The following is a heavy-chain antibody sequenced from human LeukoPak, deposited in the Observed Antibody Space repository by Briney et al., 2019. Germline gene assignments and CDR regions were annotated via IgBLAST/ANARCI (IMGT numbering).Heavy chain of an antibody. D-gene: IGHD3-10*01. CDR2: IIPIFGTA. Sequence: SVKVSCKASGGTFSSYAISWVRQTPGQGLEWMGGIIPIFGTANYAQKFQGRVTITADKSTSTAYMELSSLRSEDTAVYYCARSPMVRGVITPNFDYWGQGTLVTVSS. J-gene: IGHJ4*02. CDR3: ARSPMVRGVITPNFDY. V-gene: IGHV1-69*06. CDR1: GGTFSSYA.